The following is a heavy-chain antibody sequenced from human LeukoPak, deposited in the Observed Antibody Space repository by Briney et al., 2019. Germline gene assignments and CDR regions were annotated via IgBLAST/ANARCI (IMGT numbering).Heavy chain of an antibody. D-gene: IGHD5-24*01. J-gene: IGHJ3*02. V-gene: IGHV4-4*09. CDR2: IYTSGST. Sequence: SETLSLTCTVSGGSISSYYLSWIRQPPGKGLEWIGDIYTSGSTNYNPSLKSRVTISVDTSKNQFPLKLSSVTAADTAVYYCARQRVMRGYNTAFDIWGQGTMVTVSS. CDR1: GGSISSYY. CDR3: ARQRVMRGYNTAFDI.